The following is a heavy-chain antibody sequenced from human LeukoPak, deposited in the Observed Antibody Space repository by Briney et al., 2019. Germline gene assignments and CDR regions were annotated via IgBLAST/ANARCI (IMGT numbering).Heavy chain of an antibody. V-gene: IGHV4-4*07. Sequence: PSETLSLTCTVSGGSISSYYWSWIRQPAGKGLEWIGRIYTSGSTNYNPSLKSRVTISVDTSKNQFSLKLSSVTAADTAVYYCARIPSPYYGSGSPFDYWGQGTLVTVSS. CDR2: IYTSGST. CDR3: ARIPSPYYGSGSPFDY. J-gene: IGHJ4*02. D-gene: IGHD3-10*01. CDR1: GGSISSYY.